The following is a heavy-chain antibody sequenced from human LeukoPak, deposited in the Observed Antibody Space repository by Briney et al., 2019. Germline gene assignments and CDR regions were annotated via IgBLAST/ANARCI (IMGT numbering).Heavy chain of an antibody. CDR3: ARDGAAAAGFYYYYGMDV. J-gene: IGHJ6*02. Sequence: SQTLSLTCAISGDSVSSNSAAWNWIRQSPSRGLEWLGRTYYRSKWYNDYAVSVKSRITINPDTSKNQFSLQLNSVTPEDTAVYYCARDGAAAAGFYYYYGMDVWGQGTTVTVSS. V-gene: IGHV6-1*01. CDR2: TYYRSKWYN. D-gene: IGHD6-13*01. CDR1: GDSVSSNSAA.